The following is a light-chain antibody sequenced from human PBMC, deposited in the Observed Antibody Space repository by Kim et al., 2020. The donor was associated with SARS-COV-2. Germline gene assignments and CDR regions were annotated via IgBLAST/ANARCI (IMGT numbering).Light chain of an antibody. Sequence: VAWGQKVRTRCRGSSLRSYDATWYQQKRGQAPIVVIYGKNNRPSGIPDRFACCTSGNTASLTITGTQADDEADYYCNSRDSSDNVVFGGGTQLTVL. CDR1: SLRSYD. J-gene: IGLJ2*01. CDR3: NSRDSSDNVV. CDR2: GKN. V-gene: IGLV3-19*01.